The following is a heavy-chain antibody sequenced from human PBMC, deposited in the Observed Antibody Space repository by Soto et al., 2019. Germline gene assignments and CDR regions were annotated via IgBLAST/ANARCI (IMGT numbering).Heavy chain of an antibody. D-gene: IGHD3-3*01. Sequence: NPSETLSLTCTVSGGSISSGGYYWSWIRQHPGKGLEWIGYIYYSGSTYYNPSLKSRVTISVDTSKNQFSLKLSSVTAADTAVYYCARHERSAYDFWSGYYPSPYYFDYWGQGTLVTVSS. J-gene: IGHJ4*02. V-gene: IGHV4-31*03. CDR1: GGSISSGGYY. CDR3: ARHERSAYDFWSGYYPSPYYFDY. CDR2: IYYSGST.